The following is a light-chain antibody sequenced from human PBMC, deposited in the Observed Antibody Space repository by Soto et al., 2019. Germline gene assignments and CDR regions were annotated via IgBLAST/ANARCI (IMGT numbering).Light chain of an antibody. Sequence: EIVMTQSPATLSVSPGEGATLSCRASQSVRSDLAWYQHKPGLAPRLLIYGVSTRATGIPVRFGGSGSGTEFTLSISSLQSEDSAIYYCQHYNNLPLTFGGGTKVDIK. CDR2: GVS. J-gene: IGKJ4*01. V-gene: IGKV3-15*01. CDR3: QHYNNLPLT. CDR1: QSVRSD.